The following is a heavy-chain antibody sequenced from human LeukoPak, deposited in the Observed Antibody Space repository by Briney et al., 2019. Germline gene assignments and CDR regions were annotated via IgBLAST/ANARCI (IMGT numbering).Heavy chain of an antibody. Sequence: GESLKLSSEGSRYSFDSYAMTWVRQAPGKGLEWVSSINGGGDITYYAESVKGRFTVSRDNSKNTLFLQMNSLRAEDTAVFYCAKRYGDSTGWFFDFWGQGSLVTVSS. V-gene: IGHV3-23*01. D-gene: IGHD6-13*01. CDR2: INGGGDIT. J-gene: IGHJ4*02. CDR3: AKRYGDSTGWFFDF. CDR1: RYSFDSYA.